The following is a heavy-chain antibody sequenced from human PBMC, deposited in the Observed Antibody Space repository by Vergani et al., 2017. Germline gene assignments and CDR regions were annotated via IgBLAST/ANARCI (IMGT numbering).Heavy chain of an antibody. Sequence: EVQLLESGGGLVQPGGSLRLSCAASGFTFSSYSMNWVRQAPGKGLEWVSSISSSSSYIYYADSVKGRFTISRDNAKNSLYLQMNSLRAEDTAVYYCASMDEGGQWRYTILWGQGTLVTVYS. CDR3: ASMDEGGQWRYTIL. J-gene: IGHJ4*02. D-gene: IGHD6-19*01. CDR2: ISSSSSYI. CDR1: GFTFSSYS. V-gene: IGHV3-21*01.